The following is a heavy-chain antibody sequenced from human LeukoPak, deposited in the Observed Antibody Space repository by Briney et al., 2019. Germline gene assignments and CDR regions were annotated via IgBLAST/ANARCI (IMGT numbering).Heavy chain of an antibody. D-gene: IGHD3-22*01. Sequence: ASVKVSCKASGYTFTSYYMHWVRQAPEQGLEWMGIINLSGGSTSYAQKFQGRVTMTRDMSTSTVYMELSSLRSEDTAVYYCARDPRDYYDSSGYDDYWGQGTLVTVSS. V-gene: IGHV1-46*01. CDR2: INLSGGST. CDR1: GYTFTSYY. J-gene: IGHJ4*02. CDR3: ARDPRDYYDSSGYDDY.